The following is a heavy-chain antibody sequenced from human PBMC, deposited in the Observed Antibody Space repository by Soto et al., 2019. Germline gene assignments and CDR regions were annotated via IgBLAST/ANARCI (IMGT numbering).Heavy chain of an antibody. D-gene: IGHD3-22*01. CDR1: GFTFSSYD. J-gene: IGHJ3*02. CDR2: IGTAGDT. CDR3: ARGMDSSGPGAFDI. Sequence: GGSLRLSCAASGFTFSSYDMHWVRQATGKGLEWVSAIGTAGDTYYPGSVKGRVTISRENAKNSLYLQMNSLRAGDTAVYYCARGMDSSGPGAFDIWGQGTMVTVSS. V-gene: IGHV3-13*01.